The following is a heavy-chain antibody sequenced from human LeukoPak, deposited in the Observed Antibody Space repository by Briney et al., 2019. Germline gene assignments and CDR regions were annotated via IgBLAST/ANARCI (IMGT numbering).Heavy chain of an antibody. Sequence: ASVKVSCKATGYTFTSYGISWVRQAPGQGLEWMGWISAYNGNTNYAQKLQGRVTMTTDTSTSTAYMELRSLRSDDTAVYYCARGPPPTYYDFWSGSSYYYYMDVWGKGTTVTVSS. CDR2: ISAYNGNT. V-gene: IGHV1-18*01. J-gene: IGHJ6*03. CDR3: ARGPPPTYYDFWSGSSYYYYMDV. D-gene: IGHD3-3*01. CDR1: GYTFTSYG.